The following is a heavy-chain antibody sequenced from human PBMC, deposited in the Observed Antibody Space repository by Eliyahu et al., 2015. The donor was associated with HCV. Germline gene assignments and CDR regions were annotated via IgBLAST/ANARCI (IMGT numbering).Heavy chain of an antibody. V-gene: IGHV3-72*01. J-gene: IGHJ4*02. CDR2: IRNKASSYST. CDR1: GFTFSDXF. CDR3: ARDSRNYYIDY. D-gene: IGHD2-2*01. Sequence: EVQLVXSGGGLVQPGGSLXLSXXAPGFTFSDXFMDWVRQAPGKGLEWVGRIRNKASSYSTEYAASVKGRFSISRDESRNSLYLQMNSLKIEDTAVYYCARDSRNYYIDYWGQGILVTVSS.